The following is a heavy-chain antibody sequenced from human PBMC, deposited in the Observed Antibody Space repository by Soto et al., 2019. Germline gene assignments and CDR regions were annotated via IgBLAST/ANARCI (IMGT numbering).Heavy chain of an antibody. CDR2: IYYSGST. J-gene: IGHJ6*02. V-gene: IGHV4-61*01. CDR1: GGSVSSGSYY. D-gene: IGHD3-22*01. CDR3: ARYYDSSGYYDYYGMDV. Sequence: SETLSLTCTVSGGSVSSGSYYWSWIRQPPGKGLEWIGYIYYSGSTNYNPSLKSRVTISVDTSKNQFSLKLSSVTAADTAVYYCARYYDSSGYYDYYGMDVWGQGTTVT.